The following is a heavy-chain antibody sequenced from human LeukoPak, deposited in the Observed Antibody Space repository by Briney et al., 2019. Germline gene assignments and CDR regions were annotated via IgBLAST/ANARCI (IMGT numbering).Heavy chain of an antibody. CDR2: IYYSGST. CDR3: ARTGSTVTMLYPFDH. CDR1: GGSIRSYY. D-gene: IGHD4-17*01. V-gene: IGHV4-59*01. J-gene: IGHJ4*02. Sequence: SETLSLTCTVSGGSIRSYYWSWIRQPPGKGLEWIGYIYYSGSTGYNPSLKSRVTISVDMSKNQFSLKLSSVTAADTAVYYCARTGSTVTMLYPFDHWGQGTLVTVSS.